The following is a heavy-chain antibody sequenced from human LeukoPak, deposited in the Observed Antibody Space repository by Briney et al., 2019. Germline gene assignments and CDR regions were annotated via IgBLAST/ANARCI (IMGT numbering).Heavy chain of an antibody. CDR3: ARGKAYYDILTGLGY. CDR1: GGSISSGGYY. CDR2: IYYSGST. Sequence: SETLSLTCTVSGGSISSGGYYWSWIRQHPGKGLEWIGYIYYSGSTYYNPSLKSRVTISVDTSKNQFSLKLSPVTAADTAVYYCARGKAYYDILTGLGYWGQGTLVTVSS. J-gene: IGHJ4*02. D-gene: IGHD3-9*01. V-gene: IGHV4-31*03.